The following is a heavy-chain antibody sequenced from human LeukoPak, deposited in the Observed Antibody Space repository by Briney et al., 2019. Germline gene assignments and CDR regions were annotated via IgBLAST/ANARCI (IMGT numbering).Heavy chain of an antibody. CDR2: IYTSGST. D-gene: IGHD2-2*01. J-gene: IGHJ6*03. Sequence: SETLSLTCTVSGGSISSYYWSWIRQPPGKGLEWIGYIYTSGSTNYNPSLKSRVTISVDTSKNQFSLKLSSVTAADTAVYYCARTDPPPAYYYYYMDVWGKGTTVTVSS. V-gene: IGHV4-4*09. CDR1: GGSISSYY. CDR3: ARTDPPPAYYYYYMDV.